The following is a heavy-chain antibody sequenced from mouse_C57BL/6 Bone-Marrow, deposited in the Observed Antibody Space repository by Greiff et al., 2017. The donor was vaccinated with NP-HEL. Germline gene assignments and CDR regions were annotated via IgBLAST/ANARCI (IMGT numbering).Heavy chain of an antibody. V-gene: IGHV1-52*01. CDR3: AREGSFYYDSYYAMDY. D-gene: IGHD2-4*01. CDR2: IDPSDSET. J-gene: IGHJ4*01. CDR1: GYTFTSYW. Sequence: VKLQQPGAELVRPGSSVKLSCKASGYTFTSYWMHWVKQRPIQGLEWIGNIDPSDSETHYNQKFKDKATLTVDKSSSTAYMQLSSLTSEDSAVYYCAREGSFYYDSYYAMDYWGQGTSVTVSS.